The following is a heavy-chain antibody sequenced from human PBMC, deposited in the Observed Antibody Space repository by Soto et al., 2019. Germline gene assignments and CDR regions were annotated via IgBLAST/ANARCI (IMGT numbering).Heavy chain of an antibody. Sequence: EVQLLESGGGLVQPGGSLRLSCAASGVTLSSYAMNWVRQTPGKGLEWVSVISGSGGSSYYADSVKGRFTISRDNSKNTLYLQMNSLRDEDTAVYYCVNARETMVRGVWHYHYGMDVWGQGTTVTVSS. V-gene: IGHV3-23*01. D-gene: IGHD3-10*01. CDR1: GVTLSSYA. CDR3: VNARETMVRGVWHYHYGMDV. CDR2: ISGSGGSS. J-gene: IGHJ6*02.